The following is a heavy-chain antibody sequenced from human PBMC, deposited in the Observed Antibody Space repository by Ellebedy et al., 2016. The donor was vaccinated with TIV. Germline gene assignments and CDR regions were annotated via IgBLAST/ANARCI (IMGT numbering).Heavy chain of an antibody. Sequence: SETLSLXXTVSGGSISSVGYYWSWIRQHPGKGREWIGYIYYSGSTYYNPSLKSRVTISVDTSKNQFSLKLSSVTAADTAVYYCARVLSHCSSTSCYYIWFDPWGQGTLVTVSS. CDR3: ARVLSHCSSTSCYYIWFDP. V-gene: IGHV4-31*03. CDR1: GGSISSVGYY. CDR2: IYYSGST. D-gene: IGHD2-2*01. J-gene: IGHJ5*02.